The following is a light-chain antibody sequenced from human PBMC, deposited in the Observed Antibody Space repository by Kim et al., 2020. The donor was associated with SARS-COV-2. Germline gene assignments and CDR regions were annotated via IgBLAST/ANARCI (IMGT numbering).Light chain of an antibody. CDR2: GAS. CDR3: QQYGTSPLT. CDR1: QSVSGSY. Sequence: EIVLTQSPATLSLSPGERAALSCRASQSVSGSYLAWYQQKPGQAPRLLIYGASSRATGIPDRFSGRGSGTDFTLTITRLEPDDFAVYYCQQYGTSPLTFGGGTKVEI. V-gene: IGKV3-20*01. J-gene: IGKJ4*01.